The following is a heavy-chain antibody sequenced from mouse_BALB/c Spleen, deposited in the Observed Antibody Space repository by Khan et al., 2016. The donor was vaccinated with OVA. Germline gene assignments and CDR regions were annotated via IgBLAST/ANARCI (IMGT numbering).Heavy chain of an antibody. CDR3: ARRNYFGYTFAY. CDR1: GYTFTDFY. V-gene: IGHV1-77*01. D-gene: IGHD1-2*01. Sequence: QVWLQQSGAELARPGASVKLSCKASGYTFTDFYINWVKQRTGQGLEWIGEISPGSGDTFYNERFKDKATLTADKSSNTAYMQLSSLTSEASAVYFCARRNYFGYTFAYWGQGTLVTVSA. CDR2: ISPGSGDT. J-gene: IGHJ3*01.